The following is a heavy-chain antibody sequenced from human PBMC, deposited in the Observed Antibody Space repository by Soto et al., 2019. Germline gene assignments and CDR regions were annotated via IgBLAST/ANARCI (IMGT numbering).Heavy chain of an antibody. D-gene: IGHD5-12*01. Sequence: PGGCLRLSCAASGFTFSSYSMNWVRQAPGKGLEWVSSISSSSSYIYYADSVKGRFTISRDNAKNSLYLQMNSLRAEDTAVYYCARDRGGYDDDYYYYYMDVWGKGTTVTVSS. CDR2: ISSSSSYI. CDR3: ARDRGGYDDDYYYYYMDV. J-gene: IGHJ6*03. V-gene: IGHV3-21*01. CDR1: GFTFSSYS.